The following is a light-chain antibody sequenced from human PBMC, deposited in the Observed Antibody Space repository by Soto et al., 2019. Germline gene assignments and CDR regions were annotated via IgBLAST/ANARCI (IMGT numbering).Light chain of an antibody. V-gene: IGLV2-14*01. CDR1: SSDVGGYKF. Sequence: QAVLTQPASVSGSPGQSITISCTGTSSDVGGYKFVSWYQQHPGKAPKLMIYGVSNRPSGVSDRFSGSKSGNTASLTISGLQAEGEADYYCSSYTSSSAVVFGGGTKLTVL. J-gene: IGLJ3*02. CDR3: SSYTSSSAVV. CDR2: GVS.